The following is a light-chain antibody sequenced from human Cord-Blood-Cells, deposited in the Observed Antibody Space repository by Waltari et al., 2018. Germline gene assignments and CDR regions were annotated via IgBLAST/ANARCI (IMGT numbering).Light chain of an antibody. Sequence: DPVTITCQASQDISNYLNWYQQKPGKAPKLLIYDASNLETGVPSRFSGSGSGPDFTFTISSLQPEDIATYYCQQYDNLFGQGTRLEIK. CDR3: QQYDNL. V-gene: IGKV1-33*01. CDR1: QDISNY. CDR2: DAS. J-gene: IGKJ5*01.